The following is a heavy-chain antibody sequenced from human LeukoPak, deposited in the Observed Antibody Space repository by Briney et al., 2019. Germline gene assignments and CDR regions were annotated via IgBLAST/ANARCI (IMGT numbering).Heavy chain of an antibody. CDR2: IYPGDSDT. J-gene: IGHJ4*02. V-gene: IGHV5-51*01. CDR1: GYSFTSYW. Sequence: GKSLKISCKGSGYSFTSYWIGWVRQMPGKGLEWMGIIYPGDSDTRYSPSFQGQVTISADKSISTAYLQWSSLKASDTAMYYCASGSAYYYDSSGYLVDYWGQGTLVTVSS. CDR3: ASGSAYYYDSSGYLVDY. D-gene: IGHD3-22*01.